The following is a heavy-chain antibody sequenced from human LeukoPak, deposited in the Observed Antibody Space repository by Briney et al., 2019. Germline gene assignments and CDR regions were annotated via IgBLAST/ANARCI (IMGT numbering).Heavy chain of an antibody. D-gene: IGHD3-9*01. J-gene: IGHJ3*02. CDR1: GYTFTGYY. Sequence: ASVKVSCKASGYTFTGYYMHWVRQAPGQGLEWMGWINPNSGGTNYAQEFQGRVTMTRDTSISTAYMELSRLRSDDTAVYYCARHRVERYFIGPPDDAFDIWGQGTMVTVSS. V-gene: IGHV1-2*02. CDR3: ARHRVERYFIGPPDDAFDI. CDR2: INPNSGGT.